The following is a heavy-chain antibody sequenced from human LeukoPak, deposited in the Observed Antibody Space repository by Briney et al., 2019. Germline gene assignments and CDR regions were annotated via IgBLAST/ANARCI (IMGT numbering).Heavy chain of an antibody. V-gene: IGHV3-7*01. CDR2: IKQDGSEK. D-gene: IGHD3-22*01. CDR1: GFTFSSYW. J-gene: IGHJ5*02. CDR3: ARAVNYYDSSGYYWTNWFDP. Sequence: GGSLRLSCAASGFTFSSYWMSWVRQAPGKGLEWVANIKQDGSEKYYVDSVKGRFTISGDNAKNSLYLQMNSLRAEDTAVYYCARAVNYYDSSGYYWTNWFDPWGQGTLVTVSS.